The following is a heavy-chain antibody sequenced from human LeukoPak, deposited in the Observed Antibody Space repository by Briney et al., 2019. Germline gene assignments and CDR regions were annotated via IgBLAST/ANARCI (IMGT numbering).Heavy chain of an antibody. CDR3: ARPLDSYYYYYMDV. Sequence: ASVKVSSKASGYTFTGYYMHWVRQAPGQGLEWMGWINPNSGGTNYAQKFQGRVTMTRDTSISTAYMELSRLRSDDTAVYYCARPLDSYYYYYMDVWGKGTAVTVSS. D-gene: IGHD3-9*01. J-gene: IGHJ6*03. CDR1: GYTFTGYY. V-gene: IGHV1-2*02. CDR2: INPNSGGT.